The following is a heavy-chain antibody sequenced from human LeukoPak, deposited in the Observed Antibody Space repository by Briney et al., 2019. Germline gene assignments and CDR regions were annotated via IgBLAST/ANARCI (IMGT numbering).Heavy chain of an antibody. CDR2: IWYDGSFI. CDR3: AKVVQYTASTGTGLAS. V-gene: IGHV3-33*06. CDR1: GFNFMNFG. Sequence: PGGSLRLSCAASGFNFMNFGMHWVRQALGKGLDWVAVIWYDGSFIYYADSVRGRFIISRDNAKNTLYLQMNSVRAEDTAIYYCAKVVQYTASTGTGLASWGQGTLVTVSS. J-gene: IGHJ4*02. D-gene: IGHD6-13*01.